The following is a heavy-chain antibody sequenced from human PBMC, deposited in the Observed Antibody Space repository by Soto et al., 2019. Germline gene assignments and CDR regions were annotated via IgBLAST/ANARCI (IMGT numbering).Heavy chain of an antibody. J-gene: IGHJ6*02. CDR1: GFTFSSYG. V-gene: IGHV3-33*01. D-gene: IGHD3-10*01. CDR2: IWYDGSNK. CDR3: ARDRIILWFGPIYGMDV. Sequence: GGSLRLSCAASGFTFSSYGMHWVRQAPGKGLEWVAVIWYDGSNKYYADSVKGRFTISRDNSKNTLYLQMNSLRAEDTAVYYCARDRIILWFGPIYGMDVWGQGTTVTVSS.